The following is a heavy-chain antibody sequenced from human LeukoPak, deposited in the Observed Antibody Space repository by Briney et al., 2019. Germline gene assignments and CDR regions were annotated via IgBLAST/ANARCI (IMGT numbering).Heavy chain of an antibody. V-gene: IGHV4-39*01. CDR2: IYYSGST. D-gene: IGHD5-12*01. J-gene: IGHJ4*02. CDR1: GGSISSSSYY. CDR3: ARQGVSTYGYVY. Sequence: KSSETLSLTCTVSGGSISSSSYYWGWIRQPPGKGLEWIGSIYYSGSTYYNPSLKSRVTISVDTSKNQFSLKLNSVTAADTAVYYCARQGVSTYGYVYWGQGTLVTVSS.